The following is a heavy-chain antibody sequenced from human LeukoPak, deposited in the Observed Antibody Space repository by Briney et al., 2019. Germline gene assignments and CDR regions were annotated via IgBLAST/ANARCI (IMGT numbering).Heavy chain of an antibody. CDR3: ARHEYSGSYYGLSWFDP. Sequence: RSSETLSLTCTVPGGSISSSGYYWGWIRQPPGKGLEWIASIYYSGSTYYNPSLKSRVTISVDTSKNQLSLKLSSLTAADTAVYYCARHEYSGSYYGLSWFDPWGQGTLVTVSS. CDR1: GGSISSSGYY. D-gene: IGHD1-26*01. CDR2: IYYSGST. J-gene: IGHJ5*02. V-gene: IGHV4-39*01.